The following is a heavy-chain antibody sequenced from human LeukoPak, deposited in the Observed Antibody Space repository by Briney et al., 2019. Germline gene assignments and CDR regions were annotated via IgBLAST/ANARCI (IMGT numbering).Heavy chain of an antibody. Sequence: GGSLRLSCAASGFTFSTYWMSWVRQAPGKGLEWVSSISGSGMLTYYADSVRGRFTISRDNSKNTLYLQMSSLRAEDTATFYCAKYYYDSGGRGNDAFDVWGQGTLVTVSS. V-gene: IGHV3-23*01. CDR1: GFTFSTYW. CDR3: AKYYYDSGGRGNDAFDV. D-gene: IGHD3-22*01. CDR2: ISGSGMLT. J-gene: IGHJ3*01.